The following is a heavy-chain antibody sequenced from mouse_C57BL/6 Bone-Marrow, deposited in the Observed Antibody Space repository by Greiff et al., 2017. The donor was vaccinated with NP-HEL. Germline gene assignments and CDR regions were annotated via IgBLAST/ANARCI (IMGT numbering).Heavy chain of an antibody. V-gene: IGHV1-76*01. CDR3: AREVYYGSSYEYYFDY. CDR1: GYTFTDYY. J-gene: IGHJ2*01. D-gene: IGHD1-1*01. CDR2: IYPGSGNT. Sequence: VQLQQSGAELVRPGASVKLSCKASGYTFTDYYINWVKQRPGQGLEWIVRIYPGSGNTYYNEKFKGKATLTAEKSSSTAYMQLSSLTSEDSAVYFCAREVYYGSSYEYYFDYWGQGTTLTVSS.